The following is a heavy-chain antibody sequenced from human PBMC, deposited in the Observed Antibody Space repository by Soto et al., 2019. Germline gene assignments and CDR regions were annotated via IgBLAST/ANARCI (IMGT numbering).Heavy chain of an antibody. J-gene: IGHJ4*02. D-gene: IGHD6-13*01. CDR1: GGSISSYY. CDR3: AIVRPYLTAAGATGDY. V-gene: IGHV4-4*07. CDR2: IYTSGST. Sequence: SEPLSITCTVSGGSISSYYWSWIRQPAGKGLEWIGRIYTSGSTNYNPSLKSRVTMSVDTSKNQFSLKLSSVTAADTAVYYCAIVRPYLTAAGATGDYWGQGTLV.